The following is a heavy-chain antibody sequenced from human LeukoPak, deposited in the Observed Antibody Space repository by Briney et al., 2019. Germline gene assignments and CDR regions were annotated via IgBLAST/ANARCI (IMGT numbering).Heavy chain of an antibody. CDR3: AKDSIDELKYGVPGDY. J-gene: IGHJ4*02. CDR1: GFTFSSYG. D-gene: IGHD3-10*01. V-gene: IGHV3-30*02. Sequence: GGSLRLSCAASGFTFSSYGMHWVRQAPGKGLEWVAFIRYDGSNKYYADSVKGRFTISRDNSKNTLYLQMDSLRAEDTAVYYCAKDSIDELKYGVPGDYWGQGTLVTVSS. CDR2: IRYDGSNK.